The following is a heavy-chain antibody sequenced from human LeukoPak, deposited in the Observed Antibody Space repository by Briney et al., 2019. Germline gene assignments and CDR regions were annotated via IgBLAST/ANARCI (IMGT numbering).Heavy chain of an antibody. D-gene: IGHD1-26*01. Sequence: SETLSLTCAVSGYSISSGYYWGWIRQPPGKGLEWIGCIYHSGSTYYNPSLKSRVTISVDTSKNQFSLKLSSVTAADTAVYCCARHRSGSPVSAFDIWGQGTMVTVSS. CDR2: IYHSGST. CDR1: GYSISSGYY. CDR3: ARHRSGSPVSAFDI. J-gene: IGHJ3*02. V-gene: IGHV4-38-2*01.